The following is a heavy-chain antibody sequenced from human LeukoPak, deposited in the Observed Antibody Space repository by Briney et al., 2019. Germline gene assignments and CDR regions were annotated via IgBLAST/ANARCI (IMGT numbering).Heavy chain of an antibody. V-gene: IGHV4-4*07. CDR1: GYSVSSNYY. Sequence: PSETLSLTCAVSGYSVSSNYYWGWLRQPAGKGLEWIGQIHTSGSTNYNPPLKSRVTMSIDTTEDQVSLTIRSVTAADTAFYYCARRDISSGWSFDYWGQGTLVTVSS. J-gene: IGHJ4*02. CDR3: ARRDISSGWSFDY. CDR2: IHTSGST. D-gene: IGHD6-19*01.